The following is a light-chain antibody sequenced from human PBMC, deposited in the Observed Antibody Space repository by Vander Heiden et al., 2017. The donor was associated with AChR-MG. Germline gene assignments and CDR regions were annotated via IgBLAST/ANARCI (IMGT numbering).Light chain of an antibody. CDR2: QDI. CDR1: KLGDKS. CDR3: QAWDSSTVV. Sequence: SFELTQAPSVSVSPGQTSTITCSGDKLGDKSASWYQQRPGQSPVLIIYQDIKRPSGIPERFSGSNSGDTATLTISGTQGVDEADYYCQAWDSSTVVFGGGTRLTVL. J-gene: IGLJ2*01. V-gene: IGLV3-1*01.